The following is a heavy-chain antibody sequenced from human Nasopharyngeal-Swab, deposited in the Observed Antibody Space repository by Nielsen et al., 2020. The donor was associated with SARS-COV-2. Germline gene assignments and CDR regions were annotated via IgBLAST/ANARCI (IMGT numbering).Heavy chain of an antibody. Sequence: SETLSLTCTVSGGPISSSSYYWSWIRQPPGKGLEWIGSIFYSGSTHYNPSLKSRVTISVDTSEKQFSLMLSSVTAADTAVYYCARLENEWPSYFDYWGQGTLVTVSS. D-gene: IGHD3-3*01. J-gene: IGHJ4*02. CDR3: ARLENEWPSYFDY. CDR1: GGPISSSSYY. CDR2: IFYSGST. V-gene: IGHV4-39*01.